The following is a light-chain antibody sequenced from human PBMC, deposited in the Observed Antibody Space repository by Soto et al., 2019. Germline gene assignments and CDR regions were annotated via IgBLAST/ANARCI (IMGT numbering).Light chain of an antibody. J-gene: IGLJ2*01. Sequence: QSVLTQPPSASGTPGQRLSISCSGSNSNIGKNTVNWYQQLPRTAPKLLIYSNNQRPSGVPDRFSGSKSGTAASLAISGLQSEDEADYYCAACDDSLNGHVVFGGGTKVTVL. CDR3: AACDDSLNGHVV. CDR1: NSNIGKNT. V-gene: IGLV1-44*01. CDR2: SNN.